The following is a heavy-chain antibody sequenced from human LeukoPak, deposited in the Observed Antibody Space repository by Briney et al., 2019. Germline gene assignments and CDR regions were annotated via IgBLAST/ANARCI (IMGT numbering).Heavy chain of an antibody. Sequence: SETLSLTCTVSGGSISSYYRSWIRQPPGKGLEWIGYIYYSGSTNYNPSLKSRVTISVDTSKNQFSLKLSSVTAADTAVYYCARDPPPYYQIVGPYGYQRVWGQGTLVTVSS. J-gene: IGHJ4*02. CDR1: GGSISSYY. D-gene: IGHD1-26*01. V-gene: IGHV4-59*12. CDR2: IYYSGST. CDR3: ARDPPPYYQIVGPYGYQRV.